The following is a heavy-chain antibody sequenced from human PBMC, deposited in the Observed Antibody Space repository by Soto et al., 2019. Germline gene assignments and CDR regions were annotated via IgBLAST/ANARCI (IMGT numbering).Heavy chain of an antibody. D-gene: IGHD3-22*01. CDR3: ARVGASPDLYYYDSSGYYY. CDR2: ISAYNGNT. J-gene: IGHJ4*02. Sequence: ASVKVSCKASGYTFTSYGISWVRQAPGQGLEWMGWISAYNGNTNYAQKLQGRVTMTTDTSTSTAYMELRSLSSDGTAVYYCARVGASPDLYYYDSSGYYYWGQGTLVTVSS. V-gene: IGHV1-18*01. CDR1: GYTFTSYG.